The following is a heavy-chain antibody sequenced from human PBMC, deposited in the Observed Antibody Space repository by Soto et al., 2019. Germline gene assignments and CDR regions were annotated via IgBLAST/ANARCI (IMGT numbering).Heavy chain of an antibody. CDR3: ARVKRGTGTTWPYYYGMDV. Sequence: ASVKVSCKASGYTFTGYYMHWVRQAPGQGLEWMGWINPNSGGTNYAQKFQGWVTMTRDTSISTAYMELSRLRSDDMAVYYCARVKRGTGTTWPYYYGMDVWGQGTTVTVSS. D-gene: IGHD1-7*01. CDR1: GYTFTGYY. V-gene: IGHV1-2*04. CDR2: INPNSGGT. J-gene: IGHJ6*02.